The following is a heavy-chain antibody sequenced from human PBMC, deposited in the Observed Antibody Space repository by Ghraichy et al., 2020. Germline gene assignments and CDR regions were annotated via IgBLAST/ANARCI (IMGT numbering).Heavy chain of an antibody. CDR2: IYPGDSDT. D-gene: IGHD6-13*01. V-gene: IGHV5-51*01. J-gene: IGHJ4*02. CDR1: GYSFTSYW. CDR3: ARPTPDGSSWFYMVMY. Sequence: GESLNISCKGSGYSFTSYWIGWVRQMPGKGLEWMGIIYPGDSDTRYSPSFQGQVTISADKSISTAYLQWSSLKASDTAMYYCARPTPDGSSWFYMVMYWGQGTLVTVSS.